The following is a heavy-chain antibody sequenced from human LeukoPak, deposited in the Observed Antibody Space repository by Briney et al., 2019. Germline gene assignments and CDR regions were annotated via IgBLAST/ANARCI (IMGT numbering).Heavy chain of an antibody. CDR2: ISWNSGSI. J-gene: IGHJ3*02. CDR3: AKKADAFDI. Sequence: GGSLRLSCAASGFTFDDYAMHWVRQAPGKGLEWVSGISWNSGSIGYADSVKGRFTISRDNAKNSLYLQMNSLRAEDTALYYCAKKADAFDIWGQGTMVTVSS. CDR1: GFTFDDYA. V-gene: IGHV3-9*01.